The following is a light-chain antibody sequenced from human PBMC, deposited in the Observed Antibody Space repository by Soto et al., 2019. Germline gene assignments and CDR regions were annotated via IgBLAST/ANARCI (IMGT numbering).Light chain of an antibody. CDR2: EVS. Sequence: VLTQTPLSLSVTPGQPASISCKSSQSLLHSDGKTYLHWYLQKSGQPPQLLIHEVSNRFPGVPERFSGSGSGTDFTLKISLVEADDVGIFSCMQSVELPLTFVGGTKVEI. CDR3: MQSVELPLT. V-gene: IGKV2D-29*01. J-gene: IGKJ4*01. CDR1: QSLLHSDGKTY.